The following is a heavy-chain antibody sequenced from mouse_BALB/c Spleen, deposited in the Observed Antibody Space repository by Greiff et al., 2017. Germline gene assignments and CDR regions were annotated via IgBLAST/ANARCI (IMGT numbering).Heavy chain of an antibody. Sequence: VQRVESGPGLVAPSQTLSITCTVSGFTFTSYGVHWVRQPPGKGLEWLGVICAGGTTNYYSALMSGLSISKDNSKSQVFLIMNSLQTDDTAMYYCAAHYGSSYGGFAYWGQGTLVTVSA. CDR3: AAHYGSSYGGFAY. J-gene: IGHJ3*01. CDR1: GFTFTSYG. V-gene: IGHV2-9*02. D-gene: IGHD1-1*01. CDR2: ICAGGTT.